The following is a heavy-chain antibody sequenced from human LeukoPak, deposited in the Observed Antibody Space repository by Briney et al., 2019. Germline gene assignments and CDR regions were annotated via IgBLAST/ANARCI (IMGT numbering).Heavy chain of an antibody. CDR2: IYYSGST. J-gene: IGHJ4*02. CDR3: ATHDYGDHRYFDY. D-gene: IGHD4-17*01. V-gene: IGHV4-30-4*01. CDR1: GGSISSGDYY. Sequence: PSETLSLTCTVSGGSISSGDYYWSWIRQPPGKGLEWIGYIYYSGSTYYNPSLKSRVTISVDTSKNQFSLKLSSVTAADTAVYYCATHDYGDHRYFDYWGQGTLVTVSS.